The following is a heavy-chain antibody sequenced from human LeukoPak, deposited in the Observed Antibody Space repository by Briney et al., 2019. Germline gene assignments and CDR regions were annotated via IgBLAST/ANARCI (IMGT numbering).Heavy chain of an antibody. Sequence: SETLSLTCAVYGGSFSGYYWSWIRQPPGKGLEWIGEINHSGSTNYNPSLKSRVTISVDTSKNQFSLKLSSVTAADTAVYYCARVWNVAYFDYWGQGTLVTVSS. J-gene: IGHJ4*02. CDR3: ARVWNVAYFDY. CDR2: INHSGST. D-gene: IGHD1-1*01. CDR1: GGSFSGYY. V-gene: IGHV4-34*01.